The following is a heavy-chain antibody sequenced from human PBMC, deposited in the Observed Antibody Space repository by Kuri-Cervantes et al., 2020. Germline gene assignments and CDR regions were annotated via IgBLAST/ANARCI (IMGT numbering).Heavy chain of an antibody. D-gene: IGHD2-2*01. CDR2: ISSSSSYI. CDR1: GFTFSDYS. V-gene: IGHV3-21*01. Sequence: GGSLRLSCAASGFTFSDYSTNWVRQAPGKGLECLSSISSSSSYIYYADSVKGRFTISRDNAKNSLYLQMNGLRAEDTAVYYCAKVPSNTWQADYWGQGTLVTVSS. CDR3: AKVPSNTWQADY. J-gene: IGHJ4*02.